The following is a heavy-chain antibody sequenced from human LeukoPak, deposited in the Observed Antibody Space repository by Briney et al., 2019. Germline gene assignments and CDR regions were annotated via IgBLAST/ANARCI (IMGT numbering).Heavy chain of an antibody. V-gene: IGHV3-9*01. CDR3: AKAAGTIPTLLPFDY. J-gene: IGHJ4*02. CDR1: GFTFDDYA. D-gene: IGHD2-2*01. Sequence: PGGSLRLSCAASGFTFDDYAMHWVRQAPGKGLEWVSGISWNSGSIGYADSVKGRFTISRDNAKNSLYLQMNSLRAEDTALYYCAKAAGTIPTLLPFDYWGQGTLVTVSS. CDR2: ISWNSGSI.